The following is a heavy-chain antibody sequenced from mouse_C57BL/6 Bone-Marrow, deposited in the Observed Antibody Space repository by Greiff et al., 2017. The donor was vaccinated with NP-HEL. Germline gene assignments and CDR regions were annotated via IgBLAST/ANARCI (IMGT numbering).Heavy chain of an antibody. D-gene: IGHD2-2*01. CDR2: NYPRDGST. CDR1: GYTFTDHT. Sequence: QVQLQQSDAELVKPGASVKISCKVSGYTFTDHTIHWMKQRPEQGLEWIGYNYPRDGSTKYNEKFKGKATLTVDTSSSTAYMELHSLTSEDSAVYFCARGVPYGYLFAYWGQGTLVTVSA. V-gene: IGHV1-78*01. J-gene: IGHJ3*01. CDR3: ARGVPYGYLFAY.